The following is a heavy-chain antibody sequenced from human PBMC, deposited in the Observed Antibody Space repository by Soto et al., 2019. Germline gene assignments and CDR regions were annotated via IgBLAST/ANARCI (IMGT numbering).Heavy chain of an antibody. J-gene: IGHJ4*02. CDR2: IYWDDDK. D-gene: IGHD6-19*01. Sequence: QITLKGSGPSLVKTTQTLTLTCTFSGVSLSSTRVGVGWIRQPPGKALEWLALIYWDDDKRYSPFLKSRLTITKDTSKNQVVLTMSNMDPVDTARYYCAHIVVAGLGYYFDYWGQGTLVTVSS. CDR3: AHIVVAGLGYYFDY. V-gene: IGHV2-5*02. CDR1: GVSLSSTRVG.